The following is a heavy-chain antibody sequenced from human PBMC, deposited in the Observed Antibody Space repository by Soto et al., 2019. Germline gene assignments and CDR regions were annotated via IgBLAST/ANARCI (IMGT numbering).Heavy chain of an antibody. J-gene: IGHJ3*02. V-gene: IGHV4-31*03. CDR3: AREKEDDSGNYNAFDI. CDR2: IYYSGTK. Sequence: QVQLQESGPGLVKPSQTLSLTCTVSGDSINNGDCYWSWLRQLPGKGLELIGYIYYSGTKYYNPSLKSRVSMSVDTTKNQFSLNLTSVTAADTAVYYCAREKEDDSGNYNAFDIWGQGTVVTVSS. CDR1: GDSINNGDCY. D-gene: IGHD4-17*01.